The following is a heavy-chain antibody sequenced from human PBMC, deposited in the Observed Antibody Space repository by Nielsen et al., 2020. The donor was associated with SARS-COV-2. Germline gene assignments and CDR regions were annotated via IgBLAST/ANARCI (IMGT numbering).Heavy chain of an antibody. Sequence: GGSLRLSCVASRLSFNTYAMTWVRQAPGKGLEWVSAIFASGAGTYYADSVKGRFTISRDNSRNTLYLQMDSLRVDDTAVYFCAKVAGTPPVVVWYFDLWGRGTLVTVSS. V-gene: IGHV3-23*01. D-gene: IGHD2-15*01. CDR3: AKVAGTPPVVVWYFDL. CDR2: IFASGAGT. CDR1: RLSFNTYA. J-gene: IGHJ2*01.